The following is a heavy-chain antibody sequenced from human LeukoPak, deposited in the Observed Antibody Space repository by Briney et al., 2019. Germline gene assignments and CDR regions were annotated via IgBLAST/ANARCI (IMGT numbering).Heavy chain of an antibody. D-gene: IGHD1/OR15-1a*01. V-gene: IGHV3-21*04. CDR3: ARGGDWNNEHDSDYYYYYYMDV. CDR2: ISGSSSYI. CDR1: GFTFSRYS. J-gene: IGHJ6*03. Sequence: GGSLRLSCAASGFTFSRYSMNWVRQAPGKGLEWVSSISGSSSYIYYADSVKGRFTISRHNAKNSLYLQMNSLRDEDTALYYCARGGDWNNEHDSDYYYYYYMDVWGKGTTVTISS.